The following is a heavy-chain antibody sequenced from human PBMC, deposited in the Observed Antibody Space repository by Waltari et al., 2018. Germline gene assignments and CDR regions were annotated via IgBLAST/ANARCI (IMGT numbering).Heavy chain of an antibody. Sequence: EVQLVESGGGLIQPGGSLRLGCAASGFAVSSTYMMWVRQAPGKGLEWVLFIYSGGSTYYADSVKGRFTISRDNAKNTLYLQMNSLRAEDTAVYYCAGYSSSWRADYWGQGTLVTVSS. CDR1: GFAVSSTY. CDR2: IYSGGST. V-gene: IGHV3-53*01. D-gene: IGHD6-13*01. J-gene: IGHJ4*02. CDR3: AGYSSSWRADY.